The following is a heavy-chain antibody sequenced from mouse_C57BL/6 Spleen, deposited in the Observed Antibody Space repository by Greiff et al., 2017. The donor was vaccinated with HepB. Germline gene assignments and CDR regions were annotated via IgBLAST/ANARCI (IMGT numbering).Heavy chain of an antibody. Sequence: EVQLQQSGPELVKPGASVKISCKASGYTFTDYYMNWVKQSHGKSLEWIGDINPNNGGTSYNQKFKGKATLTVDKSSSTAYMELRSLTSEDSAVYYCARWPLAGGYAMDYWGQGTSVTVSS. CDR3: ARWPLAGGYAMDY. CDR2: INPNNGGT. V-gene: IGHV1-26*01. J-gene: IGHJ4*01. CDR1: GYTFTDYY.